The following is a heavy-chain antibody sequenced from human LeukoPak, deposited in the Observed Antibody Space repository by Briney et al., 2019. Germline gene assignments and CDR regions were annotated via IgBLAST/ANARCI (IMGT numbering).Heavy chain of an antibody. Sequence: ASVKVSCKASGYTFTSYAMHWVRQAPGQRLEWMGWINAGNGNTKYSQEFQGRVTITRDTSASTAYMELSSLRSEDMAVYYCARDSQWELLSLPDYWGQGTLVTVSS. J-gene: IGHJ4*02. D-gene: IGHD1-26*01. CDR3: ARDSQWELLSLPDY. CDR1: GYTFTSYA. CDR2: INAGNGNT. V-gene: IGHV1-3*03.